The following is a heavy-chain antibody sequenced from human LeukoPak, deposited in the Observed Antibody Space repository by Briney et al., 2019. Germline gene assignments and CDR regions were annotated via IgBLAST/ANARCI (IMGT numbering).Heavy chain of an antibody. J-gene: IGHJ4*02. CDR1: GFTFDDYA. D-gene: IGHD6-19*01. Sequence: GGSLRLSCAASGFTFDDYAMHWVRQAPGKGLEWVSGISWNSGSIGYADSVKGRFTISRDNAKNSLYLQMNSLRAEDTALYYCAKGHSGWYYFDYWGQGTLVTVS. CDR3: AKGHSGWYYFDY. V-gene: IGHV3-9*01. CDR2: ISWNSGSI.